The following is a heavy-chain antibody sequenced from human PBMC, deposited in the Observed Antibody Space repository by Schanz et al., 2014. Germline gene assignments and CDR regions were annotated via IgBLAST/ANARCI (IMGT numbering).Heavy chain of an antibody. CDR1: GGPFSGYF. CDR2: IHHSGSI. V-gene: IGHV4-34*01. Sequence: QVQLQQWGAGLLKPSETLSLTCAVYGGPFSGYFWSWIRQSPGKGLQWIGEIHHSGSIIYNPSLRSGVPITMETSKSQFFLKVPSVTAADTAVYYCARHLVNAYGMDVWGQGTAVTVSS. J-gene: IGHJ6*02. CDR3: ARHLVNAYGMDV. D-gene: IGHD3-3*02.